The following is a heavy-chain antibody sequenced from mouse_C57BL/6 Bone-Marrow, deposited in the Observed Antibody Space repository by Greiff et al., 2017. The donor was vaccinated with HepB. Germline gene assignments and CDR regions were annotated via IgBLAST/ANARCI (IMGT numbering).Heavy chain of an antibody. CDR1: GYTFTSYD. CDR2: IYPRDGST. V-gene: IGHV1-85*01. J-gene: IGHJ1*03. CDR3: ARDRGYSNYVTHRYFDV. D-gene: IGHD2-5*01. Sequence: VQLQQSGPELVKPGASVKLSCKASGYTFTSYDINWVKQRPGQGLEWIGWIYPRDGSTKYNEKFKGKATLPVDTSSSTAYMELHSLTSEDSAVYFCARDRGYSNYVTHRYFDVGGTGNTTTVSS.